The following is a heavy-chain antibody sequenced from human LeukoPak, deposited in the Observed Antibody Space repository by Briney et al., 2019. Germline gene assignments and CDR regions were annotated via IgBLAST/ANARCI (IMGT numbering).Heavy chain of an antibody. Sequence: GASVKVSCKASGYTFASYGVTWVRQAPGQGPEWMAWISVYSGNTEYAQKFQDRVTLTADTSTSTVYMELRSLRSDDTAVYYCARDGWSLGPWGRGTLVTVSS. CDR2: ISVYSGNT. J-gene: IGHJ5*02. CDR1: GYTFASYG. V-gene: IGHV1-18*01. CDR3: ARDGWSLGP. D-gene: IGHD2-8*01.